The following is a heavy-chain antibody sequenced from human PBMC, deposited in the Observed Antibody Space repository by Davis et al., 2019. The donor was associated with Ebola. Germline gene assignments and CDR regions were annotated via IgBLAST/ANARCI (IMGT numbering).Heavy chain of an antibody. CDR3: AASAGTVGKSDY. V-gene: IGHV1-58*02. CDR1: GFTFTSSA. CDR2: IVVGSGNT. D-gene: IGHD1-14*01. Sequence: AASVKVSCKASGFTFTSSAIQWVRQARGQRLEWIGWIVVGSGNTNYAQKFQGRVTITRDMSTSTSYVDLTNLRSEDTAVYYCAASAGTVGKSDYWGQGTLVTVSS. J-gene: IGHJ4*02.